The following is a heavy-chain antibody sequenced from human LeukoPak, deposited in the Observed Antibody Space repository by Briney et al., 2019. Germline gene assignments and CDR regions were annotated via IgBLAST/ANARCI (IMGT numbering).Heavy chain of an antibody. Sequence: SETLSLTCTVSGGSISSYYWSWIRQPPGKGLEWIGYIYYSGSTNYNPSLKSRVTISVDTSKNQFSLKLSSVTAADTAVYYCARGSGSSWFNVYYYYYMDVWGKGTTVTVSS. CDR3: ARGSGSSWFNVYYYYYMDV. V-gene: IGHV4-59*01. CDR2: IYYSGST. D-gene: IGHD6-13*01. J-gene: IGHJ6*03. CDR1: GGSISSYY.